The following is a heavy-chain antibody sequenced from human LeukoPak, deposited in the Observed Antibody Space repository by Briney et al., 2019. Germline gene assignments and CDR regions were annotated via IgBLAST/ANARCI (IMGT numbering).Heavy chain of an antibody. CDR3: ARVDYGDFILDY. D-gene: IGHD4-17*01. V-gene: IGHV4-59*01. CDR2: IYYSGST. Sequence: PSETLSLTCTVSGGSISSYYWSWIRQPPGKGLEWIGYIYYSGSTNYNPSLKSRVTISVDTSKNQFSLKLSSVTAADTAVYYRARVDYGDFILDYWGQGTLVTVSS. CDR1: GGSISSYY. J-gene: IGHJ4*02.